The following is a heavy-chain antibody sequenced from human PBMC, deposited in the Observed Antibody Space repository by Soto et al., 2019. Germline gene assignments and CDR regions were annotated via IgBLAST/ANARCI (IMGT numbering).Heavy chain of an antibody. Sequence: ASVKVSCKASGYTFTSYGISRVRQAPGQGLEWMGWISAYNGNTNYAQKLQGRVTMTTDTSTSTAYMELRSLRSDDTAVYYCARGLSATYYDFWSGYLDYWGQGTLVTVSS. V-gene: IGHV1-18*01. J-gene: IGHJ4*02. D-gene: IGHD3-3*01. CDR2: ISAYNGNT. CDR3: ARGLSATYYDFWSGYLDY. CDR1: GYTFTSYG.